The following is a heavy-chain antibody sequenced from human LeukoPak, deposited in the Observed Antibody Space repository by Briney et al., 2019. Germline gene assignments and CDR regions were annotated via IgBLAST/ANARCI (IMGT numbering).Heavy chain of an antibody. J-gene: IGHJ6*02. CDR2: VFVIGCT. D-gene: IGHD2-15*01. V-gene: IGHV4-59*08. CDR1: GRSISSYY. CDR3: ATQGVPATRKWYSYAMDV. Sequence: ADTLSLTCTVSGRSISSYYWSWIRQPPGKGLEWIGYVFVIGCTNLNPSLKSRVSISVDTSKNQFSLKMSSVTAADTAVYYCATQGVPATRKWYSYAMDVWGQGTTVTVSS.